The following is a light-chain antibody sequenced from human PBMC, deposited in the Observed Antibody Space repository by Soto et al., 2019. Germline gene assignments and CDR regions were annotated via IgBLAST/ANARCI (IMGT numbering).Light chain of an antibody. V-gene: IGKV1-17*03. Sequence: IRMTQSPSSLSASTGDRVTITCRASQGISSYLAWFQQKPGKVPKRLIYGASSLQGGVPSRFSGSGSGTEFTLTISSLQPEDFATYYCLQHNSYPLTFGGGTKVEIK. CDR1: QGISSY. CDR3: LQHNSYPLT. J-gene: IGKJ4*01. CDR2: GAS.